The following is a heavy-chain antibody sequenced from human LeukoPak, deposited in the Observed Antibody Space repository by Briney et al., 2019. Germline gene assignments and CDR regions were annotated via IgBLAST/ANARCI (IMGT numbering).Heavy chain of an antibody. V-gene: IGHV1-2*02. CDR3: ARGTVTRIRYYYYYMDV. CDR1: GYTFTSYT. D-gene: IGHD4-17*01. Sequence: ASVKVSCKASGYTFTSYTMNWVRQAPGQGLEWMGWINPNSGGTNYAQKFQGRVTMTRDTSISTAYMELSRLRSDDTAVYYCARGTVTRIRYYYYYMDVWGKGTTVTISS. J-gene: IGHJ6*03. CDR2: INPNSGGT.